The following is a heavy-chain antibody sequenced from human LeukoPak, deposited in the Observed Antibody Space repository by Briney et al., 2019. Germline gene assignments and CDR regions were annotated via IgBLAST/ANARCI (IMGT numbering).Heavy chain of an antibody. CDR2: INPSGGST. CDR1: GYTFAIYY. D-gene: IGHD2/OR15-2a*01. V-gene: IGHV1-46*01. CDR3: ARAKTLFDY. J-gene: IGHJ4*02. Sequence: ASAKVSCKASGYTFAIYYIHWVRQAPGQGLEWMGIINPSGGSTSYAQKFQGRVTMTRDTSTSTVYMELSSLRSEDTAVYYCARAKTLFDYWGQGTLVTVSS.